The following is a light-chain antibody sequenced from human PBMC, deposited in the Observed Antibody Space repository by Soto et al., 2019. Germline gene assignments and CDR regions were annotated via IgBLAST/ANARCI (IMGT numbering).Light chain of an antibody. J-gene: IGKJ1*01. CDR3: QQYNNWPPWT. Sequence: DIVMTQSPATLSVSPWERATLSCRASQSIRTDLAWYQQKSGQGPRLLIYDASTRATGIPARFSGSGSGTEFTLNISSLQSEDFAVYYCQQYNNWPPWTFGQGTKVDIK. V-gene: IGKV3D-15*01. CDR1: QSIRTD. CDR2: DAS.